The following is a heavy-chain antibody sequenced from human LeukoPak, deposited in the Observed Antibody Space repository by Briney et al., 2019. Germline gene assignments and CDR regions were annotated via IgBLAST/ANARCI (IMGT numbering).Heavy chain of an antibody. Sequence: GGSLRLSCAASGFTFSSYWMHWVRQAPGKGLEWVSSISASGAGTYYAGSVKGRFTFSRDNSKNTLYLQMNSLRAEDTAIYYCAKDRAAAGTADFFDYWGQGTLVTVSS. CDR2: ISASGAGT. V-gene: IGHV3-23*01. J-gene: IGHJ4*02. CDR1: GFTFSSYW. D-gene: IGHD6-13*01. CDR3: AKDRAAAGTADFFDY.